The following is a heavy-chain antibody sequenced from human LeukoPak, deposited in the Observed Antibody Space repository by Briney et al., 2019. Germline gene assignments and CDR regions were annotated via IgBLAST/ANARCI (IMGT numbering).Heavy chain of an antibody. CDR3: ARFPTGFDY. CDR1: GFTFSTYW. D-gene: IGHD4-17*01. Sequence: GGSLRLSCAASGFTFSTYWMTWVRQAPGKGLEWVASIKDDGSEKYYVGSVKGRFTISRDNAKNSLDLQMNSLRAEDTAMYYCARFPTGFDYWGQGTLVSVSS. V-gene: IGHV3-7*05. J-gene: IGHJ4*02. CDR2: IKDDGSEK.